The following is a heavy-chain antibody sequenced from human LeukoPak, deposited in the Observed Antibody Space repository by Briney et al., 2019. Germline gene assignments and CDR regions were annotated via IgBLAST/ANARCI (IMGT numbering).Heavy chain of an antibody. V-gene: IGHV1-8*01. CDR3: ARGDPYITNYDP. CDR2: MNPNSGNT. D-gene: IGHD3-10*01. J-gene: IGHJ5*02. Sequence: GASVKVSCKASGYTFTSYDINWVRQATGQGLEWMGWMNPNSGNTGYAQKFQGRVTMTRNTSISTAYMELRSLRSDDTAVYYCARGDPYITNYDPWGQGTLVTVSS. CDR1: GYTFTSYD.